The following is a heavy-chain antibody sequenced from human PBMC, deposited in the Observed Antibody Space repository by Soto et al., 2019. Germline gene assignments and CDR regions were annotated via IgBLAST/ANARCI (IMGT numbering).Heavy chain of an antibody. CDR2: ISSSGSTI. Sequence: LRLSCAASGFTFSDYYMSWIRQAPGRGLEWVSYISSSGSTIYYADSVKGRFTISRDNAKNSLYLQMNSLRAEDTAVYYCARVPEARAYYDFWSGYYDYWGQGTLVTVS. V-gene: IGHV3-11*01. J-gene: IGHJ4*02. D-gene: IGHD3-3*01. CDR1: GFTFSDYY. CDR3: ARVPEARAYYDFWSGYYDY.